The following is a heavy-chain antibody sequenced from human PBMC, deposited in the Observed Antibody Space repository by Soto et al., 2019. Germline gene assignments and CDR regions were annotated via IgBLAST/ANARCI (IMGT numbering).Heavy chain of an antibody. CDR3: ATDLPVYDYVWGSPDAFDI. CDR2: FDPEDGET. V-gene: IGHV1-24*01. J-gene: IGHJ3*02. CDR1: GYTLTELS. Sequence: ASVKVPCKVSGYTLTELSMHWVRQAPGKGLEWMGGFDPEDGETIYAQKFQGRVTMTEDTSTDTAYMELSSLRSEDTAVYYCATDLPVYDYVWGSPDAFDIWAKGQWSPSPQ. D-gene: IGHD3-16*01.